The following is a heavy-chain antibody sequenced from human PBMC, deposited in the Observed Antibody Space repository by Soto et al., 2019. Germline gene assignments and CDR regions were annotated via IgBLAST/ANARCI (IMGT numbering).Heavy chain of an antibody. J-gene: IGHJ4*02. D-gene: IGHD6-13*01. CDR2: VSYDGDKT. V-gene: IGHV3-30*18. Sequence: QVQLVESGGGVVQPGRSLRLSCAASGFTFSSYGMHWVRQAPGKGLEWVAVVSYDGDKTSYAGSVKGRFTISRDNSKNTLYLQMNSLRADDTAVYHCAKGWQQVIRYHFDSWGQGTLVTVSS. CDR1: GFTFSSYG. CDR3: AKGWQQVIRYHFDS.